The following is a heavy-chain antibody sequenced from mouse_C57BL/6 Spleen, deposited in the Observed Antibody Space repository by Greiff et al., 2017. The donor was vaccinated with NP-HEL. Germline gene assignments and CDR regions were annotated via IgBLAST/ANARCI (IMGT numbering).Heavy chain of an antibody. V-gene: IGHV14-1*01. CDR1: GFNIKDYY. J-gene: IGHJ3*01. Sequence: VQLQQSGAELVRPGASVKLSCTASGFNIKDYYMHWVKQRPEQGLEWIGRIDPEDGDTEYAPKFQGKATMTADTSSNTASLQFSSLTAEDTAVYCCTAPDSSGYVAYWGQGTLVTVSA. CDR2: IDPEDGDT. CDR3: TAPDSSGYVAY. D-gene: IGHD3-2*01.